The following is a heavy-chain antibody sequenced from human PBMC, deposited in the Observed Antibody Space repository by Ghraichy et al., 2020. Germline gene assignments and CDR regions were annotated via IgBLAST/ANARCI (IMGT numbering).Heavy chain of an antibody. V-gene: IGHV4-4*09. J-gene: IGHJ4*02. CDR2: IYTSGST. Sequence: GSLSLTCTVSGGSISSYYWSWIRQPPGKGLEWIGYIYTSGSTNYNPSLKSRVTISVDTSKNQFSLKLSSVTAADTAVYYCAGGYCSGGSCYSTPTDYWGQGTLVTVSS. CDR1: GGSISSYY. CDR3: AGGYCSGGSCYSTPTDY. D-gene: IGHD2-15*01.